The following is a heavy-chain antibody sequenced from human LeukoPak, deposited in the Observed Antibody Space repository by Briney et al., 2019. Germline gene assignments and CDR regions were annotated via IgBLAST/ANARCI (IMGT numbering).Heavy chain of an antibody. D-gene: IGHD3-16*01. CDR1: GGSISSYY. CDR3: ARETSQEGAHYMDV. Sequence: PSETLSLTCTVSGGSISSYYWSWIRQPPGKGLEWIGYIYYSGSTNYNPSLKSRVTISVDTSKNQFSLKLSSVAAADTAVYYCARETSQEGAHYMDVWGKGTTVTISS. J-gene: IGHJ6*03. V-gene: IGHV4-59*01. CDR2: IYYSGST.